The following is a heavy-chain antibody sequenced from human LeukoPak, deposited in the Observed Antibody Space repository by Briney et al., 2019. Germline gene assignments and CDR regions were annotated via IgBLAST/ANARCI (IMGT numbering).Heavy chain of an antibody. J-gene: IGHJ4*02. CDR1: GFTFSSYG. Sequence: GGSLRLSCAASGFTFSSYGMHWVRQAPGKGLEWVAFIRYDGSNKYYADSVKGRFTISRDNSKNTLYLQMSSLRAEDTAVYYCARSYYYGSGSYYMGHYWGQGTLVTVSS. CDR2: IRYDGSNK. D-gene: IGHD3-10*01. V-gene: IGHV3-30*02. CDR3: ARSYYYGSGSYYMGHY.